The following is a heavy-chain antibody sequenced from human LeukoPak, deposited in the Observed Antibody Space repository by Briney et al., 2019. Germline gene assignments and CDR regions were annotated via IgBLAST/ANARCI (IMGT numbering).Heavy chain of an antibody. CDR3: ARDVVAAAGTVDY. J-gene: IGHJ4*02. V-gene: IGHV4-30-2*01. Sequence: SETLSLTCAVSGGSISSGGYSWSWIRQPPGKGLEWIGYIYHSGSTYYNPSLKSRVTISVDRSKNQFSLKLSSVTAADTAVYYCARDVVAAAGTVDYWGQGTLVTVSS. CDR1: GGSISSGGYS. CDR2: IYHSGST. D-gene: IGHD6-13*01.